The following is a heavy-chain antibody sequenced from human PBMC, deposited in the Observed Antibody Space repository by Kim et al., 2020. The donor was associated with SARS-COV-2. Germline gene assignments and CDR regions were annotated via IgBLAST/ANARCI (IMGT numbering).Heavy chain of an antibody. J-gene: IGHJ4*02. Sequence: GGSLRLSCAASGFTFSSYSMNWVRQAPGKGLEWVSYISSSSSTIYYAASMKRRFTISSDKAKNSLYLQMNSLRDEGTAVYYGARERSYDYVWGRYRLLDYWGQGTLVTVSS. CDR3: ARERSYDYVWGRYRLLDY. CDR2: ISSSSSTI. V-gene: IGHV3-48*02. D-gene: IGHD3-16*02. CDR1: GFTFSSYS.